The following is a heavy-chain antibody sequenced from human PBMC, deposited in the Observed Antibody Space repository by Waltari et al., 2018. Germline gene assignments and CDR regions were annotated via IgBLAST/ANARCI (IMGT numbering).Heavy chain of an antibody. J-gene: IGHJ4*02. V-gene: IGHV4-30-4*08. Sequence: QVQLQESGPGLVKPSQTLSLTCTVSGGSISNDDYCWNWIRQPPGKGLEWIGYIFYSGSTYYNPSLKSRVTISVDTSKTQFSLKLSSVTAADTAVYYCARDSVVAGGGFDYWGQGTLVTVSS. CDR1: GGSISNDDYC. D-gene: IGHD2-15*01. CDR3: ARDSVVAGGGFDY. CDR2: IFYSGST.